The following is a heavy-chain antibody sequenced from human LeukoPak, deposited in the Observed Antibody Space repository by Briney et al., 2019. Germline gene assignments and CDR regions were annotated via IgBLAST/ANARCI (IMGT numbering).Heavy chain of an antibody. Sequence: SETLSLTCAVSGGSISRSNWWSWVRQPPGKGLEWIGEIYHSGSTNYNPSLKSRVTISVDKSKNQFSLKLSSVTAADTAVYYCARDLAPHNYDSSGSVAFDMWGQGTMVTVSS. CDR1: GGSISRSNW. CDR3: ARDLAPHNYDSSGSVAFDM. D-gene: IGHD3-22*01. V-gene: IGHV4-4*02. CDR2: IYHSGST. J-gene: IGHJ3*02.